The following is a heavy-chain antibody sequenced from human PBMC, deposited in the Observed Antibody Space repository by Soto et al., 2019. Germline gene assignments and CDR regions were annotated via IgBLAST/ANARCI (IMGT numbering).Heavy chain of an antibody. V-gene: IGHV1-3*01. J-gene: IGHJ4*02. Sequence: QVQLVQSGAEVKKPGASVKVSCKASGYTFTSYAMHWVRQAPGQRLEWMGWINAGNGNTKYSQKFQGRVTITRDTSASTAYMELSSLRSEDTAVYYCAYSSSSGYYFAYWGQGTLVTVSS. CDR2: INAGNGNT. D-gene: IGHD6-6*01. CDR1: GYTFTSYA. CDR3: AYSSSSGYYFAY.